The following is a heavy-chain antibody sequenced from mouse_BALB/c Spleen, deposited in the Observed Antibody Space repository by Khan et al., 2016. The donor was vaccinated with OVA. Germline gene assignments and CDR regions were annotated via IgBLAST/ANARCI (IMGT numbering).Heavy chain of an antibody. Sequence: VELVESGGGLVQPGGSRKLSCAASGFTFIDYGMAWVRQTPGKGPEWIAFISSVAYSIYYADTVTGRFTIPRENAKNTLYLEMSSLRYDDTAMYYCARGGFAYWGQGTLVTVSA. CDR1: GFTFIDYG. V-gene: IGHV5-15*02. J-gene: IGHJ3*01. CDR2: ISSVAYSI. CDR3: ARGGFAY.